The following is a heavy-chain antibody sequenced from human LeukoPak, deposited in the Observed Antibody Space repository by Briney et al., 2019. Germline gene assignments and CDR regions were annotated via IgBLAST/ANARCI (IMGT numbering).Heavy chain of an antibody. Sequence: GGSLRLSCAASGITFKNYNMNWVRQVPGKGLEWVAFIGSASSYVFYADSVKGRFTISRDNAKNSLYLQMNSLKAEDTAVYYCARAHYYDSSGDAFDIWGQGTMVTVSS. CDR1: GITFKNYN. CDR2: IGSASSYV. V-gene: IGHV3-21*01. J-gene: IGHJ3*02. D-gene: IGHD3-22*01. CDR3: ARAHYYDSSGDAFDI.